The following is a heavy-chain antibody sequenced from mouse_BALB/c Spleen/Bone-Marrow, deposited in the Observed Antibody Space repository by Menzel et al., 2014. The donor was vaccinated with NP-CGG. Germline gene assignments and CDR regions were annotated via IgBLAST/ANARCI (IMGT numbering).Heavy chain of an antibody. J-gene: IGHJ3*01. Sequence: EVKLVESGGGLVRPGGSLKLPCAASGFTFSSYGMSWVRQTPDKRLEMIATINVNGDTTYHPDSVKGRFTISRDNVKNTLYLQMSSLKSEDTAMYYCARGYDYSSWFATGAKGLWSLSLQ. D-gene: IGHD2-4*01. CDR2: INVNGDTT. V-gene: IGHV5-6-3*01. CDR3: ARGYDYSSWFAT. CDR1: GFTFSSYG.